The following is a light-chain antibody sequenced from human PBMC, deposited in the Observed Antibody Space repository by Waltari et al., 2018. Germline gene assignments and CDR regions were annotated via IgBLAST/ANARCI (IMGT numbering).Light chain of an antibody. CDR1: QGINSA. CDR3: HQFNNYPRT. Sequence: AIQLNQSPSSLSASVGDRVTITCRACQGINSALAWYQQKPGKPPNLLIYDASSLESGVPARVSGSGSGADFTLTINSLQPEDFASYYCHQFNNYPRTFGQGTKLEIK. CDR2: DAS. V-gene: IGKV1D-13*01. J-gene: IGKJ2*01.